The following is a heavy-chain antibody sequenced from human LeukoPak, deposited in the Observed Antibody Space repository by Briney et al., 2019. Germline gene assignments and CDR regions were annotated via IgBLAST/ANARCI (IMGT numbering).Heavy chain of an antibody. CDR2: INHSGST. CDR3: ARADVDTAMVIGYYFDY. Sequence: PSETLSLTCAVYGGSFSGYYWSWIRQPPGKGLEWIGEINHSGSTNYNPSLKSRVTISVDTSKNQFSLKLSSVIAADTAVYYCARADVDTAMVIGYYFDYWGQGTLVTVSS. D-gene: IGHD5-18*01. CDR1: GGSFSGYY. J-gene: IGHJ4*02. V-gene: IGHV4-34*01.